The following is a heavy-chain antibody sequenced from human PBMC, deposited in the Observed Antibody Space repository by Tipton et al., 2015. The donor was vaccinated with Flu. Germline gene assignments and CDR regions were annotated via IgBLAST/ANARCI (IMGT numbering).Heavy chain of an antibody. CDR3: ARKGSSSDYYDYYGMDV. Sequence: SLRLSCTASGFTFSTYWMSWVRQAPGKGLEWVANIKEDGSEKYYVDSVKGRFTISRDNAKNSLYLQMNSLRAEDTAVYYCARKGSSSDYYDYYGMDVWGKGTAVTVSS. D-gene: IGHD6-6*01. CDR2: IKEDGSEK. CDR1: GFTFSTYW. V-gene: IGHV3-7*01. J-gene: IGHJ6*04.